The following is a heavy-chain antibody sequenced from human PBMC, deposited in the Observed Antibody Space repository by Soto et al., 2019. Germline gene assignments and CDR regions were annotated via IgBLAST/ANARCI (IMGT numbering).Heavy chain of an antibody. CDR1: GFTFSTFD. J-gene: IGHJ4*02. Sequence: GGSLRLSCAASGFTFSTFDMTWVRQAPGKGLEWVSLIRGVAGSTHYPDSVKGRFTISRDNAKNTLSLQMNSLRAEDTAVYYCARDAYISGYYQFDYWGQGTLVTVSS. V-gene: IGHV3-23*01. CDR3: ARDAYISGYYQFDY. D-gene: IGHD6-19*01. CDR2: IRGVAGST.